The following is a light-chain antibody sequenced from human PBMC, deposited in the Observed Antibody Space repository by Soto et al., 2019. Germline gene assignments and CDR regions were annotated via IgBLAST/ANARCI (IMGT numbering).Light chain of an antibody. CDR3: SSYTSSSTFV. V-gene: IGLV2-14*01. CDR1: SSDVGGYDY. Sequence: QSALTQPASVSGSPGQSITISCTGTSSDVGGYDYVSWYQQLPGKAPKLLIYDVNNQPSGVSHRFSGSKSGNTASLTISGLQAEDEADYYCSSYTSSSTFVFGTGT. CDR2: DVN. J-gene: IGLJ1*01.